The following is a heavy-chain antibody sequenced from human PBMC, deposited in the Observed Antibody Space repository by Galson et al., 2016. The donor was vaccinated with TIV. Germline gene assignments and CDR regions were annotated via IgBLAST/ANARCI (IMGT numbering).Heavy chain of an antibody. CDR1: GGSFSNYY. Sequence: SVKVSCKASGGSFSNYYINWVRQAPGQGPEWMGGIVPIYRSPKYARRFQGRVTITADASTSTVFVELTSLTSDDTATYYCARPSDSSWYFDLWGRGTQVIVSS. CDR2: IVPIYRSP. V-gene: IGHV1-69*13. CDR3: ARPSDSSWYFDL. J-gene: IGHJ2*01. D-gene: IGHD6-13*01.